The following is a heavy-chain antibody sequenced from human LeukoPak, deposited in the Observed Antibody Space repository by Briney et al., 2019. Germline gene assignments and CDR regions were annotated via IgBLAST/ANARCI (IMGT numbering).Heavy chain of an antibody. V-gene: IGHV1-8*03. Sequence: ASVKVSCKASGYTFTSYDINWVRQATGQGLEWMGWMNPNSGNTGYAQKFQGRVTITRNTSISTAYTELSSLRSEDTAVYYCASGGWNYYDSSGLIAFDIWGQGTMVTVSS. J-gene: IGHJ3*02. CDR2: MNPNSGNT. D-gene: IGHD3-22*01. CDR1: GYTFTSYD. CDR3: ASGGWNYYDSSGLIAFDI.